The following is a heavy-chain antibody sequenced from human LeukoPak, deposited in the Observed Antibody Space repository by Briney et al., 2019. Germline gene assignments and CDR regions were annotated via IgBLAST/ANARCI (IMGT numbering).Heavy chain of an antibody. D-gene: IGHD4-17*01. J-gene: IGHJ4*02. V-gene: IGHV4-59*01. CDR3: ARFHGDYVDY. CDR2: IYYSGST. Sequence: ASETLSLTCTVSGGSISSYYWSWIRQPPAKGLEWIGYIYYSGSTNYNPSLKSRVTISVDTSKNQFSLKLSSVTAADTAVYYCARFHGDYVDYWGQGTLVTVSS. CDR1: GGSISSYY.